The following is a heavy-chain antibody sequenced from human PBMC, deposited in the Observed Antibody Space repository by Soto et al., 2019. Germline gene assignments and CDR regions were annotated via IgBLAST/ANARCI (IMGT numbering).Heavy chain of an antibody. CDR2: IIPIFGTA. J-gene: IGHJ6*02. Sequence: GASVKVSCKASGGTFSSYAISWVRQAPGQGLEWMGGIIPIFGTANYAQKFQGRVTITADKSTSTAYMELSSLRSEDTAVYYCASSVDCSSTSCYSYYYGMDVWGQGTTVTVSS. D-gene: IGHD2-2*01. V-gene: IGHV1-69*06. CDR3: ASSVDCSSTSCYSYYYGMDV. CDR1: GGTFSSYA.